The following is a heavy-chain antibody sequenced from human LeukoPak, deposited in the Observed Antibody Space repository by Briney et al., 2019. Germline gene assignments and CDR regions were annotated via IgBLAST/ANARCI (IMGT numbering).Heavy chain of an antibody. CDR2: IYYSGST. J-gene: IGHJ3*02. CDR1: GGSISSYY. V-gene: IGHV4-59*01. CDR3: ARFHKDMVDWGDAFDI. D-gene: IGHD3-9*01. Sequence: SETLSLTCTVSGGSISSYYWSWIRQPPGKGLEWIGYIYYSGSTNYNPSLKSRVTISVDTSKNQFSLKLSSVTAADTAVYYCARFHKDMVDWGDAFDIWGQGTMVTVSS.